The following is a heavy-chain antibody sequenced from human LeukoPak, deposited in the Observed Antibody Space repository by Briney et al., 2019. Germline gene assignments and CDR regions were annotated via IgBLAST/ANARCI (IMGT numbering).Heavy chain of an antibody. Sequence: PGGSLRLSCVASGFTFSKSVMHWVRQPTGKGLEWVSGIGFAQGIHYLDSVVGRFTVSRDNAKTSLYLQMNSLTAADTGIYYCAREGHSSGRAPAFDIWGQGTTVTVSS. CDR1: GFTFSKSV. CDR3: AREGHSSGRAPAFDI. J-gene: IGHJ3*02. D-gene: IGHD6-19*01. V-gene: IGHV3-13*01. CDR2: IGFAQGI.